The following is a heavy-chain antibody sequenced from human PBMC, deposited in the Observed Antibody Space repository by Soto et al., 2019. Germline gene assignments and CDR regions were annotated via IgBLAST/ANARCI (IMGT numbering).Heavy chain of an antibody. CDR3: ARALLSHSYDSGGYDSYFHAMDV. CDR2: IIPISETT. CDR1: GGTYSSLD. J-gene: IGHJ6*02. Sequence: GASVKVSCKAPGGTYSSLDINLVRQAPGQGLEWMGGIIPISETTNYAQIFQGRVSIVADKSTSTAYMELSRLRSEDTAVYYCARALLSHSYDSGGYDSYFHAMDVWGQGTPVTVSS. V-gene: IGHV1-69*06. D-gene: IGHD3-22*01.